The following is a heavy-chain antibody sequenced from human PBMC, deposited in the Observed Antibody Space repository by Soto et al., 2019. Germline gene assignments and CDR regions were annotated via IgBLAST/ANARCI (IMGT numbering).Heavy chain of an antibody. CDR2: IYRGGST. J-gene: IGHJ6*02. CDR3: ATGSCYYGMDX. V-gene: IGHV3-53*01. Sequence: RLSCAASGVTVSSNYMSWFRQAPGKGLEWVSVIYRGGSTYYADSVKGRFTISRDNSKNTLYLQMNRLSAEDTAVYYCATGSCYYGMDXWGQLPTVTAS. CDR1: GVTVSSNY. D-gene: IGHD6-25*01.